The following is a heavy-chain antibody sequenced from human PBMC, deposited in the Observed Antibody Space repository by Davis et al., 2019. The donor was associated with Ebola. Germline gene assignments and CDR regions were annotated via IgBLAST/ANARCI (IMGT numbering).Heavy chain of an antibody. V-gene: IGHV1-8*01. D-gene: IGHD3-3*01. CDR1: GYTFTSYD. Sequence: AASVKVSCKASGYTFTSYDINWVRQATGQGLEWMGWMNPNSGNTGYAQKFQGRVTMTRNTSISTAYMELSSLRSDDTAVYYCARDQRMGLRFLEWLFQYGMDVWGQGTTVTVSS. CDR3: ARDQRMGLRFLEWLFQYGMDV. J-gene: IGHJ6*02. CDR2: MNPNSGNT.